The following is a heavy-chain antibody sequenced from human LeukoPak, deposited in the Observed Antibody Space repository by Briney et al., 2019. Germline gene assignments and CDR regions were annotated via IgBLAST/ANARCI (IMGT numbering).Heavy chain of an antibody. CDR2: INPNSGGT. CDR1: GYTFTGYY. Sequence: ASVKVSCKASGYTFTGYYIHWVRQAPGQGLEWMGWINPNSGGTNYAQKFQGRVTMTRDTSISTAYMELSRLRSDDTAVYYCAREIHYYDSSGYPYYFDYWGQGTLVTVSS. V-gene: IGHV1-2*02. CDR3: AREIHYYDSSGYPYYFDY. J-gene: IGHJ4*02. D-gene: IGHD3-22*01.